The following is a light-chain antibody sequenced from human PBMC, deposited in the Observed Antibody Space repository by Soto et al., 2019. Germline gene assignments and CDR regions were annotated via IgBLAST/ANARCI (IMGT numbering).Light chain of an antibody. Sequence: QSALTQPASVSGSPGQSITISCAGSNSDVGAYNYVSWYQQHPGKAPKLIIFDVSNRPSGVSDRFSASKSGNTASLTISVLQAEDEDDYYCSSFTTSTTLVFGGGTKLTVL. CDR3: SSFTTSTTLV. V-gene: IGLV2-14*03. CDR1: NSDVGAYNY. CDR2: DVS. J-gene: IGLJ3*02.